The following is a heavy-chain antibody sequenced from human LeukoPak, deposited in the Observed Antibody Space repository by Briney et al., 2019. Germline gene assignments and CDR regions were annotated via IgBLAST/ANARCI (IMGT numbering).Heavy chain of an antibody. CDR1: GGTFSSYA. J-gene: IGHJ4*02. CDR3: ATGYSSGWYFDY. CDR2: IIPIFGTA. V-gene: IGHV1-69*13. D-gene: IGHD6-19*01. Sequence: SVKVSCKASGGTFSSYAISWVRQAPGQGLEWMGGIIPIFGTANYAQKFQGRVTITADESTSTAYMELSSLRSEDTAVYYCATGYSSGWYFDYWGQGTLVTVSS.